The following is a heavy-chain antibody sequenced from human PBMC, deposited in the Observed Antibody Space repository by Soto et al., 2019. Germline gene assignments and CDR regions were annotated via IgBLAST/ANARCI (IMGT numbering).Heavy chain of an antibody. CDR3: AKALYYYDSSGYRFDYYGMDV. CDR1: GFTFSSYA. CDR2: ISGSGGST. J-gene: IGHJ6*02. Sequence: PGGSLRLSFAASGFTFSSYAMSWVRQAPGKGREWVSAISGSGGSTYYADSAKGRFTISRDNSKNTLYLQMNSLRAEDTAVYYCAKALYYYDSSGYRFDYYGMDVWGQGTTVTVSS. V-gene: IGHV3-23*01. D-gene: IGHD3-22*01.